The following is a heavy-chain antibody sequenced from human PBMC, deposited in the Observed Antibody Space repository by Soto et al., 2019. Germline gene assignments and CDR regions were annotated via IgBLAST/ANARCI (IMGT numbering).Heavy chain of an antibody. CDR3: AREVVAVAGTVYYGMDV. Sequence: SVKVSCKASGGTFSSYAISWVRQAPGQGLEWMGGIIPIFGTANYAQKFQGRVTITADESTSTAYMELSSLRSEDTAVYYCAREVVAVAGTVYYGMDVWGRGTTVTVS. V-gene: IGHV1-69*13. D-gene: IGHD6-19*01. CDR2: IIPIFGTA. J-gene: IGHJ6*02. CDR1: GGTFSSYA.